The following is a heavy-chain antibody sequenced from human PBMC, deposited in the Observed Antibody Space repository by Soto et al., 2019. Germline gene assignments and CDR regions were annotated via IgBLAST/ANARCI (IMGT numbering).Heavy chain of an antibody. D-gene: IGHD3-10*01. CDR1: GYTFTNYD. V-gene: IGHV1-18*01. CDR3: ASSFGRSGSSALYYYGMDV. J-gene: IGHJ6*02. CDR2: ISAYNGNT. Sequence: QVQLVQSGAEVKKPGASVKVSCKASGYTFTNYDFSWVRQAPGQGLAWMGWISAYNGNTNYAQKLQGRVTMTTDTSTSTAYMELRSLRSDDTAVYDCASSFGRSGSSALYYYGMDVWGQGTTVTVSS.